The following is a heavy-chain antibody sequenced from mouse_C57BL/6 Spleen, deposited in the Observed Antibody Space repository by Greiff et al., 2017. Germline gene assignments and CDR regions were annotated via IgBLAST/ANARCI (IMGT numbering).Heavy chain of an antibody. D-gene: IGHD2-4*01. J-gene: IGHJ3*01. Sequence: EVKLLESGGGLVKPGGSLKLSCAASGFTFSSYAMSWVRQTPEKRLEWVATISGGGSYTYYPDNVKGPFTISRDNAKNNLYLQMSHLKSEDTAMYYCARADYDYDGWFAYWGQGTLVTVSA. CDR2: ISGGGSYT. CDR1: GFTFSSYA. CDR3: ARADYDYDGWFAY. V-gene: IGHV5-4*03.